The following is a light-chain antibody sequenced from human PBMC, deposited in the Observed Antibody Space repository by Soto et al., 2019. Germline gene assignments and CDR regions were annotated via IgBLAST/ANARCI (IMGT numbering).Light chain of an antibody. J-gene: IGLJ1*01. CDR3: GSWDSSLSAYV. CDR1: SSNIGGNS. CDR2: DDN. Sequence: QSVLTQPPSVSAPPGQNVTISCAGRSSNIGGNSVSWYQQLPGTAPKLLIYDDNKRPSGIPDRFSGSKSGTSATLGITGFQTGDEADYYCGSWDSSLSAYVFGTGTKVTVL. V-gene: IGLV1-51*01.